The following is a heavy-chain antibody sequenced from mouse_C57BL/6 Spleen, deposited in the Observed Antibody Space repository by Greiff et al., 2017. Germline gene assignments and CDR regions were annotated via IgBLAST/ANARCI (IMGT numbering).Heavy chain of an antibody. V-gene: IGHV5-6*01. D-gene: IGHD4-1*01. J-gene: IGHJ2*01. CDR2: ISSGSSYT. CDR1: GFTFSSYG. Sequence: VQLLEPGGDLVKPGASLKLSCAASGFTFSSYGMSWVRQSPDQGLEWVATISSGSSYTYYPENLKGQFTISRDKAKSTLYLQMSSLTSEDAAVYYCARQPSGRSYFDDWGQGTTLTVSS. CDR3: ARQPSGRSYFDD.